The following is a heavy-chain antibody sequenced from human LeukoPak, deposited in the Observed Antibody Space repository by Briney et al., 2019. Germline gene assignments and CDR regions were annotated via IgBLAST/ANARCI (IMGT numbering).Heavy chain of an antibody. CDR1: GFTFSSYS. D-gene: IGHD3-10*01. CDR2: ISSSSNYI. J-gene: IGHJ3*02. Sequence: GGSLRLSCAASGFTFSSYSMNWVRQAPGKGLEWVSSISSSSNYIYYADSMKGRFTISRDNAKNSLYLQMSSLRAEDTAVYYCARDKNYGSGSYEGGDAFDIWGQGTMVTVSS. V-gene: IGHV3-21*01. CDR3: ARDKNYGSGSYEGGDAFDI.